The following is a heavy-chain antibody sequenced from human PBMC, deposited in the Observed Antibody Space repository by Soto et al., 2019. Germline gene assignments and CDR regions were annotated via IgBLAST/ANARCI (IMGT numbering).Heavy chain of an antibody. CDR2: ISAYNGNT. J-gene: IGHJ6*02. Sequence: GASVKVSCKASGYTFTSYGISWVRQAPGQGLEWMGWISAYNGNTNYAQKLQDRVTLTTDTSTSTAYMELRSLRSDDTAVYYCAREGYCSSTSCKGVYYYYGMDVWGQGTTVTVSS. V-gene: IGHV1-18*01. CDR3: AREGYCSSTSCKGVYYYYGMDV. D-gene: IGHD2-2*01. CDR1: GYTFTSYG.